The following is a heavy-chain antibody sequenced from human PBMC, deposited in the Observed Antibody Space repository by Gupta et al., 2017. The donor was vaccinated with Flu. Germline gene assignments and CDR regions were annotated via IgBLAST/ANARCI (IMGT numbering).Heavy chain of an antibody. J-gene: IGHJ6*03. Sequence: QEQLVESGGGWATLGGPVRRPCVASGFTSPDYVVAWVRQAPGKGLEWVSYISSSGDNADDSDAVKGRFTVSRDNAKKAVFLQMGSRRVEDTATDSCARERRDLVGGYYYYYMDVWGKGATVTVSS. CDR2: ISSSGDNA. V-gene: IGHV3-11*01. CDR3: ARERRDLVGGYYYYYMDV. D-gene: IGHD3-16*01. CDR1: GFTSPDYV.